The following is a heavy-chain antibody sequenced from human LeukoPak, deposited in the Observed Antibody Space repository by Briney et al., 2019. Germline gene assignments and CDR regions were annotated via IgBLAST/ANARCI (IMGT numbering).Heavy chain of an antibody. D-gene: IGHD3-9*01. CDR1: GYTFTGYH. J-gene: IGHJ4*02. CDR3: ARVHYDILTGYYFFDY. V-gene: IGHV1-2*02. CDR2: INPNSGGT. Sequence: ASVKVSCKASGYTFTGYHMHWVRQAPGQGLEWMGWINPNSGGTNYAQKFQGRVTMTRDTSISTAYMELSRLRSDDTAVYYCARVHYDILTGYYFFDYWGQGTLVTVSS.